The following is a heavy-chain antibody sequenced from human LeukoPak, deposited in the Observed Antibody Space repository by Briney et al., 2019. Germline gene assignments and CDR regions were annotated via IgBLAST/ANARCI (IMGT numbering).Heavy chain of an antibody. CDR2: IRSKAYGGTT. Sequence: GGSLRLSCTASGFTFGDYAMSWVRQAPGKGLEWVGFIRSKAYGGTTEYAASVKGRFTISRDDSKSIAYLQMNSLKTEDTAVYYCTTDALHSSSWYAYYFDYWGQGTLVTVSS. V-gene: IGHV3-49*04. D-gene: IGHD6-13*01. CDR1: GFTFGDYA. J-gene: IGHJ4*02. CDR3: TTDALHSSSWYAYYFDY.